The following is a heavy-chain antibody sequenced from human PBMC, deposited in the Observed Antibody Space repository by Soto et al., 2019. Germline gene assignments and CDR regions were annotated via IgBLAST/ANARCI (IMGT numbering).Heavy chain of an antibody. D-gene: IGHD2-21*02. V-gene: IGHV3-33*05. CDR2: ISFDSRDK. Sequence: QVQLVESGGGVVQPGRSLRLSCAASGFTFSAYGIHWVRQAPGKGLEWVATISFDSRDKLYVDSMNGRLTISRENSRNTVYLQMESLRAEDKAVYHCGRVCGGDCGNAFDVWGQGTVVAVSP. CDR1: GFTFSAYG. CDR3: GRVCGGDCGNAFDV. J-gene: IGHJ3*01.